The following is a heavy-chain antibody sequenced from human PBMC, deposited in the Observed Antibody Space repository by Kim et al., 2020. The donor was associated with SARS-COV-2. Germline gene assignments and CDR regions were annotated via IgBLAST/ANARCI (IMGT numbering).Heavy chain of an antibody. D-gene: IGHD6-19*01. V-gene: IGHV1-46*01. J-gene: IGHJ4*02. CDR1: GYTFTSYY. Sequence: ASVKVSCKASGYTFTSYYMHWVRQAPGQGLEWMGIINPSGGSTSYAQKFQGRVTMTRDTSTSTVYMELSSLRSEDTAVYYCARDRRWLQFGGQYYFDYWGQGTLVTVSS. CDR2: INPSGGST. CDR3: ARDRRWLQFGGQYYFDY.